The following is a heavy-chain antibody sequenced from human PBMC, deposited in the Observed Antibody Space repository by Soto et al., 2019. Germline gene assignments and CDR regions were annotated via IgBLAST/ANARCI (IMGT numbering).Heavy chain of an antibody. CDR3: AKKQSSGYYRVVDY. V-gene: IGHV3-30*18. CDR2: ITYDGGSE. Sequence: QVQVVESGGGVVQPGRSLRLSCPASGFTLSSCGMHWVRQAPGKGLEWVGVITYDGGSEHYADFVKGRFTISRDSSENRLYLQMNSLRVEDSAVYYCAKKQSSGYYRVVDYWGQGTLVTVSS. D-gene: IGHD6-19*01. CDR1: GFTLSSCG. J-gene: IGHJ4*02.